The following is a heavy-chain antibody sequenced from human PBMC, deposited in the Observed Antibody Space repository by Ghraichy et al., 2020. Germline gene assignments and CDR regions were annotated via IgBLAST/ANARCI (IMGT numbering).Heavy chain of an antibody. CDR1: GFTFSSYA. J-gene: IGHJ3*02. Sequence: GGSLRLSCAASGFTFSSYAMSWVHQAPGKGLEWVSAISGSGGSTYYADSVKGRFTISRDNSKNTLYLQMNSLRAEDTAVYYCAKVIRSWEPDPDAFDIWGQGTMVTVSS. V-gene: IGHV3-23*01. D-gene: IGHD6-13*01. CDR2: ISGSGGST. CDR3: AKVIRSWEPDPDAFDI.